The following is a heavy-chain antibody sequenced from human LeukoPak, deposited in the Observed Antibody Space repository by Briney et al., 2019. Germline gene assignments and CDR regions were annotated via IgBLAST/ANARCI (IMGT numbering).Heavy chain of an antibody. V-gene: IGHV3-15*01. CDR3: TSPYGSGSYYPFDY. CDR2: IKSKTDGGTT. J-gene: IGHJ4*02. Sequence: PGGSLRLSCAASGFTFSNAWMSWVRQAPGKGLEWVGRIKSKTDGGTTDYAAPVKGRFTISRDDSKNTLYLQMNSLKTEDTAVYYCTSPYGSGSYYPFDYWGQGTLVTVSS. CDR1: GFTFSNAW. D-gene: IGHD3-10*01.